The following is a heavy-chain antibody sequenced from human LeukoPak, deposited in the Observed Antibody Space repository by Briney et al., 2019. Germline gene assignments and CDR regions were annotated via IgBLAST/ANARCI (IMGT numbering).Heavy chain of an antibody. J-gene: IGHJ3*02. Sequence: GGSLRLSCAASGFTFSSYAMHWVRQAPGKELEWVAVISYDGSNKYYADSVKGRFTISRDNSKNTLYLQMNSLRAEDTAVYYCARETSSGWNDAFDIWGQGTMVTVSS. D-gene: IGHD6-19*01. CDR1: GFTFSSYA. CDR3: ARETSSGWNDAFDI. CDR2: ISYDGSNK. V-gene: IGHV3-30-3*01.